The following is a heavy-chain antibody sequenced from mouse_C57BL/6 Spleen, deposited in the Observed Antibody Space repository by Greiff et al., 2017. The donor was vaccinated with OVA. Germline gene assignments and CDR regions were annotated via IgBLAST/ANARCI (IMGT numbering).Heavy chain of an antibody. J-gene: IGHJ2*01. V-gene: IGHV1-82*01. CDR2: IYPGDGDI. CDR3: ARRVYSNYDYFDY. D-gene: IGHD2-5*01. Sequence: VQLQQSGPELVKPGASVKISCKASGYASSSSWMNWVKQRPGKGLEWIGRIYPGDGDINYNGKVKGKGTLTADKSSSTANKQLSSLTSEDSAVYFCARRVYSNYDYFDYWGQGTTLTVSS. CDR1: GYASSSSW.